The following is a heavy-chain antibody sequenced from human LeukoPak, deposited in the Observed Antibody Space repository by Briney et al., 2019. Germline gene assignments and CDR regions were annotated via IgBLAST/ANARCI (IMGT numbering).Heavy chain of an antibody. Sequence: GGSLRLSCAASGFTFSSYSMNWVRQAPGKGLEWVSSISSSSSYIYYADSVKGRFTISRDNAKNSLYLQMSSLRAEDTAVYYCARDSSYFAFDIWGQGTMVTVSS. CDR1: GFTFSSYS. CDR3: ARDSSYFAFDI. V-gene: IGHV3-21*01. D-gene: IGHD5-12*01. J-gene: IGHJ3*02. CDR2: ISSSSSYI.